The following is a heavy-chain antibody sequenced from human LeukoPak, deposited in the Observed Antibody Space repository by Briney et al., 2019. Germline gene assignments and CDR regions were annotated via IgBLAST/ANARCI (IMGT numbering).Heavy chain of an antibody. CDR1: GGSISSFY. D-gene: IGHD3-16*01. V-gene: IGHV4-59*01. Sequence: PSETLSLTSTVSGGSISSFYWSWIRQPPGKGLEWIGYIYYSGSTNYNPSLKSRVTISVDTSKNQFSLKLSSVTAADTAVYYCARAEGGLFDYYYGMDVWGQGTTVTVSS. CDR2: IYYSGST. CDR3: ARAEGGLFDYYYGMDV. J-gene: IGHJ6*02.